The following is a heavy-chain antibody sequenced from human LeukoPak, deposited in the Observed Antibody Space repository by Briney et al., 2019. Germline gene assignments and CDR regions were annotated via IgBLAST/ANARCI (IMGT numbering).Heavy chain of an antibody. D-gene: IGHD1-26*01. CDR3: VRGTLGSYYAYYFDY. V-gene: IGHV4-59*08. CDR1: GGSISSYY. CDR2: IYYSGST. Sequence: SETLSLTCTVSGGSISSYYWSWIRQPPGKGLEWIGYIYYSGSTNYNPSLKSRVTISVDTSKNQFSLKLSSVTAADTAVYYCVRGTLGSYYAYYFDYWGQGTLVTVSS. J-gene: IGHJ4*02.